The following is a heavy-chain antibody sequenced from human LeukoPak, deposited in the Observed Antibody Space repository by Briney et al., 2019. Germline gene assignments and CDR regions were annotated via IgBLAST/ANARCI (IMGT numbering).Heavy chain of an antibody. J-gene: IGHJ4*02. D-gene: IGHD3-10*01. CDR1: GGSFSGYY. CDR3: ARGPYYYGSGSYP. CDR2: INHSGST. Sequence: SETLSLTCAVDGGSFSGYYWSWIRQPPGKGLEWIGEINHSGSTNYNPSLKSRVTISVDTSKTQFSLKLSSVTAADTAVYYCARGPYYYGSGSYPWGQGTLVTVSS. V-gene: IGHV4-34*01.